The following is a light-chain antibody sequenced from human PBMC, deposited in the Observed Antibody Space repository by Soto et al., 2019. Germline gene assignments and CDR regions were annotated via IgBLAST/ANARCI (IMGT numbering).Light chain of an antibody. Sequence: TQSPSSLSPCAGDRITIARRSSQSISRYVEWYQQRPGTAPKLLIYKASTLKSGVPSRFSGSGSGTEFTLTISSVQPDDFATYYCQHYKSYSVAFGEGTKVDI. J-gene: IGKJ1*01. CDR1: QSISRY. CDR2: KAS. CDR3: QHYKSYSVA. V-gene: IGKV1-5*03.